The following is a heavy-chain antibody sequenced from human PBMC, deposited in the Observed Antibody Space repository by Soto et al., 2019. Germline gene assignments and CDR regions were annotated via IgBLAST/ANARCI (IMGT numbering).Heavy chain of an antibody. CDR1: GGSISDYY. J-gene: IGHJ3*01. CDR3: ARLKGDSFDV. V-gene: IGHV4-4*07. Sequence: SETLSLTCTVSGGSISDYYWNWIRQPAGKGLEWIGRIYSSGSTNYKPSLRSRVTMSVDTSKNQFSLKLSAVTAADTAAHYCARLKGDSFDVWGQGTMAT. CDR2: IYSSGST.